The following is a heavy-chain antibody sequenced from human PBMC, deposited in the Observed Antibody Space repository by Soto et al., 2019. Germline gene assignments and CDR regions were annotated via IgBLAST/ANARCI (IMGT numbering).Heavy chain of an antibody. CDR2: ISGSGGST. CDR3: GVVVITHGYIDY. Sequence: EVQLLESGGGLVQPGGSLRLSCAASGFTFSSYAMSWVRQAPGKGLEWVSAISGSGGSTYYADSVKGRFTISRDNPKNTLYLQMNSLRAEDTAVYYCGVVVITHGYIDYWGQGTLVTVSS. J-gene: IGHJ4*02. D-gene: IGHD3-22*01. V-gene: IGHV3-23*01. CDR1: GFTFSSYA.